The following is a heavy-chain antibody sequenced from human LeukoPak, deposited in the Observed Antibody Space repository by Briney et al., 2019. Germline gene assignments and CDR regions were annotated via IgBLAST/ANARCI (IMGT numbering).Heavy chain of an antibody. CDR1: GFTFSSYG. D-gene: IGHD6-19*01. CDR2: ISYDGSNK. Sequence: GGSLRLSCAASGFTFSSYGMHWVRQAPGKGLEWVAVISYDGSNKYYADSVKGRFTISRDNSKNTLYLQMNSLRAEDTAVYYCAKDRRRGEGSSLDYWGQGTLVTVSS. V-gene: IGHV3-30*18. J-gene: IGHJ4*02. CDR3: AKDRRRGEGSSLDY.